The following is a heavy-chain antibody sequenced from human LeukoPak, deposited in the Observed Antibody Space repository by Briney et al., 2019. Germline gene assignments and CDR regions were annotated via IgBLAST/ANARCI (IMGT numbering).Heavy chain of an antibody. V-gene: IGHV1-46*01. Sequence: ASVKVSCKASGYTFTSNYIHWVRQAPGQGLEWMGMIYPRDGSTGYAQKFQGRVTVTRDTSTSTVHMELSGLRSEDTAVYHCARDQEGFDYWGQGTLVTVSS. J-gene: IGHJ4*02. CDR1: GYTFTSNY. CDR3: ARDQEGFDY. CDR2: IYPRDGST.